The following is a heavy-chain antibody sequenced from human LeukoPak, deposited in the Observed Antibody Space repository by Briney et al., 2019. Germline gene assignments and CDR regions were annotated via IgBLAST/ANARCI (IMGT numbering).Heavy chain of an antibody. D-gene: IGHD1-7*01. Sequence: SEPMPLTSTVSVGSISSSSYYRGWIRQPPGKWLERIGSIYYSESTYYNPSLKSRVTISVDTSKNQFSLKLSSVTAADTAVYYCARRGITGTTKHWGQGTLVTVSS. CDR3: ARRGITGTTKH. CDR2: IYYSEST. J-gene: IGHJ1*01. V-gene: IGHV4-39*01. CDR1: VGSISSSSYY.